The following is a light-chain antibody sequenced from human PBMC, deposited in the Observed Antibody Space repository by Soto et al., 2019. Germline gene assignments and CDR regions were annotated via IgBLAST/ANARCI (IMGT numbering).Light chain of an antibody. CDR1: SSNIGSNT. Sequence: QSALTQPPSASGTPGQRVTISCSGSSSNIGSNTVNWYQQLPGTAPKLLIHSNNQRPSGVPDRFSGSKSGTSASLAISGLQSEDEADYYCAAWDDSLNGYVFGTGTKLTVL. CDR2: SNN. V-gene: IGLV1-44*01. CDR3: AAWDDSLNGYV. J-gene: IGLJ1*01.